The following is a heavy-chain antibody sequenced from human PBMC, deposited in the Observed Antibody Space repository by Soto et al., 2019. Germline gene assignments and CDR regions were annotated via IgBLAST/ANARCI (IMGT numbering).Heavy chain of an antibody. CDR2: ISGSGGST. V-gene: IGHV3-23*01. CDR1: GFTFSSYA. D-gene: IGHD3-22*01. J-gene: IGHJ5*02. CDR3: AKDYDSSGYPSFDP. Sequence: PGGSLRLSCAASGFTFSSYAMSWVRQAPGKGLEWVSAISGSGGSTYYADSVKGRFTISRDNSKNTLYLQVNSLRAEDTAVYYCAKDYDSSGYPSFDPWGQGTLVTVSS.